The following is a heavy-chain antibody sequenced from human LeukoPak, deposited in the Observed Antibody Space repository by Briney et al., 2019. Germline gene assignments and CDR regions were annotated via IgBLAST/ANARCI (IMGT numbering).Heavy chain of an antibody. CDR2: ISGSGGST. D-gene: IGHD1-26*01. Sequence: GGSLRLSCAASGFTFSSYAMSWVRQAPGKGLEWVSAISGSGGSTYYADSVKGRFTISRDNSKITLYLQMNSLRAEDTAVYYCAKDVEWELLPDFDYWGQGTLVTVSS. V-gene: IGHV3-23*01. CDR1: GFTFSSYA. CDR3: AKDVEWELLPDFDY. J-gene: IGHJ4*02.